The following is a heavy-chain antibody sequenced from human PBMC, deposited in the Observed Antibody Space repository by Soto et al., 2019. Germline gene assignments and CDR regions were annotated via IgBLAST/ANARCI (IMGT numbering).Heavy chain of an antibody. D-gene: IGHD2-2*01. CDR2: IYHTGST. Sequence: SETLSRTCSVSGGSVSSNYFYWSWVRQPPGKGREWIGSIYHTGSTKYNPSLKSRVTMSLDTSKNQFSLNLSSVTAADTAVYYCVRDELGTVVVPTTHTLHYHYQVDVWGQAITVIVS. V-gene: IGHV4-61*01. CDR3: VRDELGTVVVPTTHTLHYHYQVDV. CDR1: GGSVSSNYFY. J-gene: IGHJ6*03.